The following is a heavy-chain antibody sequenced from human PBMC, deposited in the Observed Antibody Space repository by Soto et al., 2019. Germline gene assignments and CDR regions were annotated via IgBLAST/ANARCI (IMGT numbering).Heavy chain of an antibody. CDR2: MSSGVYT. V-gene: IGHV3-53*01. J-gene: IGHJ5*02. Sequence: EVQLVESGGGLIQRGGSLRLSCAASGLNVTRNYKSWVRQAPGKGLEWVSVMSSGVYTYYADSVKGRFTISRDNSKNTLFLQINSPITEDTAVYYCARLFGRYGWFDPWGQGTLVTVSS. CDR1: GLNVTRNY. D-gene: IGHD2-21*01. CDR3: ARLFGRYGWFDP.